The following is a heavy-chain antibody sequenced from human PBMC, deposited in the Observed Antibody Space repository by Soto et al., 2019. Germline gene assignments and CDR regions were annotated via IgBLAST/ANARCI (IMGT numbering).Heavy chain of an antibody. V-gene: IGHV3-7*03. J-gene: IGHJ4*02. CDR3: ATPGSYSGVI. D-gene: IGHD3-10*01. CDR1: GLVFTTYW. Sequence: VQLVESGGALVQPGGSLSLSCAASGLVFTTYWVEWVRQAPGKGLEWVASIDQDGSATYYADSVKGRFTLSRDNAADSAHLHMNSLRVGDTAIYYCATPGSYSGVIGGEGTLVTATS. CDR2: IDQDGSAT.